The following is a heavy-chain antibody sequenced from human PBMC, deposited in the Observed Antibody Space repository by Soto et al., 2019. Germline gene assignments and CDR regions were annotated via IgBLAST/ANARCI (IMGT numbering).Heavy chain of an antibody. CDR2: IIPMFGIT. CDR3: ASDRGYVPVN. Sequence: QVQLVQSGAEVKKPGSSVKVSCNVSGGTLSSYGFNWVRQAPGQGLEWMGGIIPMFGITNHTQKFQDRITLRAAVSTNTAHMELTSLGADDTAIYHCASDRGYVPVNWGQGTLLTVST. J-gene: IGHJ4*02. D-gene: IGHD2-15*01. V-gene: IGHV1-69*12. CDR1: GGTLSSYG.